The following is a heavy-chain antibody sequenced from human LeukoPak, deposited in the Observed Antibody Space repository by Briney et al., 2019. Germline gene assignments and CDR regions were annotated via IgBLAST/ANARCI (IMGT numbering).Heavy chain of an antibody. CDR1: GFTFSSYE. CDR2: ISSSGSTI. V-gene: IGHV3-48*03. J-gene: IGHJ3*02. D-gene: IGHD4-23*01. CDR3: ARDTLEYSNSPDALDI. Sequence: AGGSLRLSCAASGFTFSSYEMNWVRQAPGKGLEWVSYISSSGSTIYYADSVKGRFTISRDNAKNSLYMQMESLRDEDTAIYYCARDTLEYSNSPDALDIWGQGTMVTVSS.